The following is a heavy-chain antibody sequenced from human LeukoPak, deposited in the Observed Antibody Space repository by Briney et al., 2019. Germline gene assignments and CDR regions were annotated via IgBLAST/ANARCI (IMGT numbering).Heavy chain of an antibody. CDR2: ISGSGGST. Sequence: GGSLRLSCAASGSTFSSYAMSWVRQAPGKGLEWVSAISGSGGSTYYADSVKVRFTISRDNSKNTLYLQMNSLRAEDTAVYYCAKSAQRRSGYYHYYYYYGMDVWGQGTTVTVSS. CDR1: GSTFSSYA. V-gene: IGHV3-23*01. D-gene: IGHD3-3*01. CDR3: AKSAQRRSGYYHYYYYYGMDV. J-gene: IGHJ6*02.